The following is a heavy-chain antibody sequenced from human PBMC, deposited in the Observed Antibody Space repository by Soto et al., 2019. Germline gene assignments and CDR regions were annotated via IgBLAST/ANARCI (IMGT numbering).Heavy chain of an antibody. D-gene: IGHD3-22*01. CDR3: AHRTIHYCDSSGYYYEYNWFDP. CDR2: IYWNDDK. CDR1: GFSLSTSGVG. J-gene: IGHJ5*02. V-gene: IGHV2-5*01. Sequence: SGPTLVNPTQTLTLTCTFSGFSLSTSGVGVGWIRQPPGKALEWLALIYWNDDKRYSPSLKSRLTITKDTSKNQVVLTMTNMDPVDTATYYCAHRTIHYCDSSGYYYEYNWFDPWGQGTLVTSPQ.